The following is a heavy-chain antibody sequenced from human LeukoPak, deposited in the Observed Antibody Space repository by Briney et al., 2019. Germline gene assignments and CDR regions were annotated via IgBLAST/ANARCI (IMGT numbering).Heavy chain of an antibody. CDR2: ISSSSYI. J-gene: IGHJ6*03. CDR3: ARLSAYYYGSYFYYYMDV. V-gene: IGHV3-21*01. D-gene: IGHD3-10*01. CDR1: GFTFSSYS. Sequence: GGSLRLSCAASGFTFSSYSMNWVRQAPGKGLEWVSSISSSSYIYYADSVKGRFTISRDNAKNSLYLQMNSLRAEDTALYYCARLSAYYYGSYFYYYMDVWGKGTTVTVSS.